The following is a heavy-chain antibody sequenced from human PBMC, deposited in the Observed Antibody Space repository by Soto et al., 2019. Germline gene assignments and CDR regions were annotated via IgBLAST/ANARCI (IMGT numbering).Heavy chain of an antibody. CDR3: ARAKGRSFFDY. Sequence: PSETLSLTCTVSGGSISSGGYYWSWIRQRPGKGLEWIGYIYNSGSTYYSSSLRSRLNISGDTSKNQFSLKLSSVTAAVSAVYYCARAKGRSFFDYWGQGTLVTVSS. CDR2: IYNSGST. CDR1: GGSISSGGYY. J-gene: IGHJ4*02. V-gene: IGHV4-31*03. D-gene: IGHD3-10*01.